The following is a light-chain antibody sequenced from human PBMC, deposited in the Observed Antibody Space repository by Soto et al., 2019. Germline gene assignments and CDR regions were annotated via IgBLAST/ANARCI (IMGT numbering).Light chain of an antibody. J-gene: IGKJ1*01. V-gene: IGKV4-1*01. Sequence: DIVMTQFPDSLTVSLGERATISCTSSQSVLWTANYKNSLAWYQVKPGQPPRLLIYWASTRQSGVPDRFSGRGSGTDFTLTIDGVRAEDVAVYYCQQYSASPATFGQGTRVEIK. CDR1: QSVLWTANYKNS. CDR3: QQYSASPAT. CDR2: WAS.